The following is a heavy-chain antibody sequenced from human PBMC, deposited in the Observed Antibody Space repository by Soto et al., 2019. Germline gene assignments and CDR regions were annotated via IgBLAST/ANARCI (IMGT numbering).Heavy chain of an antibody. D-gene: IGHD5-18*01. Sequence: ASVKVSCKISGYTLTELSMHWVRQAPGKGLEWMGGFDPEDGETIYAQKLQGRVTMTADTSTSTAYMELRSLRSDDTAVYYCALVDTAMAHLYDYWGQGTLVTVSS. CDR1: GYTLTELS. J-gene: IGHJ4*02. CDR3: ALVDTAMAHLYDY. CDR2: FDPEDGET. V-gene: IGHV1-24*01.